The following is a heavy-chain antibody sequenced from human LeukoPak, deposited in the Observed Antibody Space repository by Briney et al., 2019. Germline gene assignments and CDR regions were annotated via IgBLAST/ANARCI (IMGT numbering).Heavy chain of an antibody. V-gene: IGHV3-23*01. CDR1: GFTFSSYF. CDR2: ISGGGGST. CDR3: AKGGYCSSTSCYVGWFDP. Sequence: PGGSLRLSCAASGFTFSSYFMDWVRQAPGKGLEWVSLISGGGGSTYYADSVKGRFTISRDNSKNTLFLQMNSLRAEDTAVYYCAKGGYCSSTSCYVGWFDPWGQGTLVTVSS. J-gene: IGHJ5*02. D-gene: IGHD2-2*01.